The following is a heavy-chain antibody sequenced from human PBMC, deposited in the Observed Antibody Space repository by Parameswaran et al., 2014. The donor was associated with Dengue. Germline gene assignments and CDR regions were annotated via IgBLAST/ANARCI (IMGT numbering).Heavy chain of an antibody. CDR2: ISAYNGNT. CDR3: ARDPDYDSSGYYFIGSYFDY. D-gene: IGHD3-22*01. Sequence: WVRQAPGQGLEWMGWISAYNGNTNYAQKLQGRVTMTTDTSTSTAYMELRSLRSDDTAVYYCARDPDYDSSGYYFIGSYFDYWGQGTLVTVSS. V-gene: IGHV1-18*01. J-gene: IGHJ4*02.